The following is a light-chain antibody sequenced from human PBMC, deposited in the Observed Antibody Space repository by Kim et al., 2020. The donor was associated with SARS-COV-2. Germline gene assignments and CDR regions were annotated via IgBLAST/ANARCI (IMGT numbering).Light chain of an antibody. J-gene: IGLJ3*02. Sequence: GQRVTISCSGSRSNIGNKPVNWYQHIPGTAPKWLIYENSQRPSGVPDRFSGSKSGTPASLAISGLQSEDEAVYYCAAWDDRLNALVFGGGTKVTVL. CDR2: ENS. CDR3: AAWDDRLNALV. V-gene: IGLV1-44*01. CDR1: RSNIGNKP.